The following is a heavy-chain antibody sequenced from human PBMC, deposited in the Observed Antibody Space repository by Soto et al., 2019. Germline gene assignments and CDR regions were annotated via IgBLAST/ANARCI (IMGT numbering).Heavy chain of an antibody. J-gene: IGHJ4*02. D-gene: IGHD3-16*01. CDR3: VKEFKGAFDH. V-gene: IGHV3-53*01. CDR1: VFLVNSNY. CDR2: IFTGGAT. Sequence: SGGSMGLSCAASVFLVNSNYMSWVRQAPGKGLEWVSVIFTGGATDYADSVKGRFTMSRDISKNTLYLQMNSLRVDDTAVYFCVKEFKGAFDHWGPGTLVTGSS.